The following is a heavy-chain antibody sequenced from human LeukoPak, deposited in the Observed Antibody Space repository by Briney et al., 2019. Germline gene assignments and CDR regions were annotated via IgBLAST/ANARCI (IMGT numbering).Heavy chain of an antibody. J-gene: IGHJ5*02. CDR1: GYSISSGYY. CDR3: ARDHARGNYFSGWFDP. V-gene: IGHV4-38-2*02. Sequence: PSATQSLTCTVSGYSISSGYYWGWIRQPPGKGLEWIGCIYHSGSTYYNPSLKSRVTISVDTSKTQFSLKLSSVTAADTAVYYCARDHARGNYFSGWFDPWGQGTLVTVSS. CDR2: IYHSGST. D-gene: IGHD2/OR15-2a*01.